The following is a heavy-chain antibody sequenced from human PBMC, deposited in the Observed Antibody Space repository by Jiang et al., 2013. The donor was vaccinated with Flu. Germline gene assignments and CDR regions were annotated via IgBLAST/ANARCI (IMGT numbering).Heavy chain of an antibody. V-gene: IGHV4-59*12. CDR2: MFYSGST. D-gene: IGHD2-21*02. Sequence: GPGLVKPSETLSLTCTVSGVSISDYYWSWIRQPPGKGLEWIGYMFYSGSTNSNPSLKSRVTISLDTSKNQFSLNLSSVTAADTAVYYCARADLVVTAPLLFDSWARGTLVTVSS. CDR3: ARADLVVTAPLLFDS. J-gene: IGHJ4*02. CDR1: GVSISDYY.